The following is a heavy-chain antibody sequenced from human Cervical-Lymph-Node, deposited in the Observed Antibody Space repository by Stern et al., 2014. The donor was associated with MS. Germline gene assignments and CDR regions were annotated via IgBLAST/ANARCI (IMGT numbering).Heavy chain of an antibody. V-gene: IGHV4-59*01. Sequence: QVQLVESGPGLLGPSETLSLTCTVSGASITSYSWTWIRQPPGKGLEWIGYIYYSGTTNDNASLKGRVAIAIDTSKTQFSLRLSSGTAADTAVYYCARATDLWGQGTLVTVSS. CDR1: GASITSYS. CDR2: IYYSGTT. J-gene: IGHJ5*02. CDR3: ARATDL.